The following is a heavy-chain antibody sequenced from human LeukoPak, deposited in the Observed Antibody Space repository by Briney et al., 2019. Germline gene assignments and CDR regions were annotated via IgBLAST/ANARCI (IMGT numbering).Heavy chain of an antibody. D-gene: IGHD6-19*01. Sequence: GGSLRLSCAASGFTFSSYAMHWVRQAPGKGLEWVAVISYDGSNKYYADSVKGRFAISRDNSKNTLYLQMNSLRAEDTAVYYCARVRKEGIAVAGTSFDYWGQGTLVTVSS. CDR2: ISYDGSNK. CDR1: GFTFSSYA. J-gene: IGHJ4*02. CDR3: ARVRKEGIAVAGTSFDY. V-gene: IGHV3-30*09.